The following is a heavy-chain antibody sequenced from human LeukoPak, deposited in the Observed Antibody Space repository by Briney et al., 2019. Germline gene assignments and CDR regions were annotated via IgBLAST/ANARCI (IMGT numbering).Heavy chain of an antibody. CDR2: INPNSGGT. CDR1: GYTFTGYC. J-gene: IGHJ4*02. CDR3: ARELYYYDSSGYQAFDY. V-gene: IGHV1-2*02. Sequence: ASVKVSCKASGYTFTGYCMHWVRQAPGQGLEWMGWINPNSGGTNYAQKFQGRVTMTRDTSISTAYMELSRLRSDDTAVYYCARELYYYDSSGYQAFDYWGQGTLVTVSS. D-gene: IGHD3-22*01.